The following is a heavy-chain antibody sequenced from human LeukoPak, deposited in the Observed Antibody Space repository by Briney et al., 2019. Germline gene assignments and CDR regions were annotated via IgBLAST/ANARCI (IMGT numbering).Heavy chain of an antibody. CDR1: GFTFSTYS. CDR3: TRSRPGTEAGQPNFDY. V-gene: IGHV3-48*01. Sequence: GGSLRLSCAASGFTFSTYSMSWVRQAPGKGLEWVSYISSISSTIYYADSVKGRFTISRDNAWNSLYLQMNSLRAEDTAVYYCTRSRPGTEAGQPNFDYWGQGTLVTVSS. CDR2: ISSISSTI. D-gene: IGHD6-13*01. J-gene: IGHJ4*02.